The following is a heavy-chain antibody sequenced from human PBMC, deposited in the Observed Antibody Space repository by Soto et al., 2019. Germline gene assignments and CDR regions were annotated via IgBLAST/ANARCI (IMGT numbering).Heavy chain of an antibody. J-gene: IGHJ4*02. D-gene: IGHD3-22*01. V-gene: IGHV4-59*01. CDR3: ARELYYDSSGYALYYFDY. CDR1: GGSISSYY. CDR2: IYYSGST. Sequence: LSLTCTVSGGSISSYYWSWIRQPPGKGLEWIGYIYYSGSTNYNPSLKSRVTISVDTSKNQFSLKLSSVTAADTAVYYCARELYYDSSGYALYYFDYWGQGTLVTVSS.